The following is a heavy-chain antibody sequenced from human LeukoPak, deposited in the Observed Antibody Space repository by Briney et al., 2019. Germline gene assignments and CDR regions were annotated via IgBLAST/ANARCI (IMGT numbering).Heavy chain of an antibody. CDR1: GGSTSSGSYY. Sequence: PSQTLPLTCTVSGGSTSSGSYYWSWIRQPAGKGLEWIGRIYTSGSTNYNPSLKSRVTISVDTSKNQFSLKLSSVTAADTAVYYCARDPPPSGSYAFDIWGQGTMVTVSS. V-gene: IGHV4-61*02. D-gene: IGHD3-10*01. CDR3: ARDPPPSGSYAFDI. J-gene: IGHJ3*02. CDR2: IYTSGST.